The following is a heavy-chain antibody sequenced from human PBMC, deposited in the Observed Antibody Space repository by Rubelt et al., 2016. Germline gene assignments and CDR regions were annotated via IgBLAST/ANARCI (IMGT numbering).Heavy chain of an antibody. D-gene: IGHD6-13*01. V-gene: IGHV4-34*01. Sequence: QVQLQQWGAGLLKPSETLSLTCAVYGGSFSGYYWSWIRQPPGKGLEWIGEINHSGSTNYNPSLKSRVTISVYTAKNQFSLKLSSVTAAYTAVYYCARGRRGSSSRLGRDYYGMDVWGQGTTVTVSS. CDR1: GGSFSGYY. CDR3: ARGRRGSSSRLGRDYYGMDV. CDR2: INHSGST. J-gene: IGHJ6*02.